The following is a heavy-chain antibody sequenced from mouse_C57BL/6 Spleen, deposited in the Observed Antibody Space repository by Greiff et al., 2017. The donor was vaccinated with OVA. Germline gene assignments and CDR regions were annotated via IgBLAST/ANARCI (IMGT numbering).Heavy chain of an antibody. D-gene: IGHD1-1*01. Sequence: QVHVKQPGTELVKPGASVKLSCKASGYTFTSYWMHWVKQRPGQGLEWIGNINPSNGGTNYNEKFKSKATLTVDKSSSTAYMQLSSLTSEDSAVYYCARSPITTGFDYWGQGTTLTVSS. V-gene: IGHV1-53*01. CDR2: INPSNGGT. CDR3: ARSPITTGFDY. CDR1: GYTFTSYW. J-gene: IGHJ2*01.